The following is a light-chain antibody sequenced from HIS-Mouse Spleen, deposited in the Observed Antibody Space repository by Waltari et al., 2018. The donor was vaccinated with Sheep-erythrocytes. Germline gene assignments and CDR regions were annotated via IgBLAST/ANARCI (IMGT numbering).Light chain of an antibody. J-gene: IGLJ2*01. Sequence: QLVLTQSPSASASLGASVKLTCTLSSGHSSYAIAWHQPQPEQGPRYLMTLNSDGSHSKGDGIPDRVSGSSSGAERYLTISSLQSEDEADYYCQTWGTGIHVVFGGGTKLTVL. CDR2: LNSDGSH. CDR3: QTWGTGIHVV. V-gene: IGLV4-69*01. CDR1: SGHSSYA.